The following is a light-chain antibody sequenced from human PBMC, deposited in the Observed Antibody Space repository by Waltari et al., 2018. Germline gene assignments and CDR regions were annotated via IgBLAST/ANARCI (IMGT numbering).Light chain of an antibody. Sequence: SYELTQPPSVSVSPGQTASITCSGDKLGDKYVCWYQQKPGHSPEVVIYQDSLRPSWIPERFSGSNSGNTATPTISGTQPVDDADYYCQAWDSGVVFGGGTKLTVL. V-gene: IGLV3-1*01. J-gene: IGLJ2*01. CDR3: QAWDSGVV. CDR2: QDS. CDR1: KLGDKY.